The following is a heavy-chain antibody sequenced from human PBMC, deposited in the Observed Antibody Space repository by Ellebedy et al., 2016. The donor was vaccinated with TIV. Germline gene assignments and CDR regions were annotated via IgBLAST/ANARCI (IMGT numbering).Heavy chain of an antibody. V-gene: IGHV3-48*03. J-gene: IGHJ4*02. CDR3: ARDMGRWLQFLAY. CDR1: GFTFNNYN. Sequence: GESLKISCAASGFTFNNYNMIWVRQAPGKGPEWISYISSEAITTDYADSVKGRFTISRDNAKTSVYLQMNSLRAEDTAVYYCARDMGRWLQFLAYWGQGTLVTVSS. D-gene: IGHD5-24*01. CDR2: ISSEAITT.